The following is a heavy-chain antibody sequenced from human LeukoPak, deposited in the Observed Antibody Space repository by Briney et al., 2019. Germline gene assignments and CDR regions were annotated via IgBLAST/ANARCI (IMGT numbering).Heavy chain of an antibody. Sequence: SVKVSCKASGGTFSSYAISWVRQAPGQGLEWMGRIIPIFGTANYAQKFQGRDMITTDESTSTAYMELSSLRSEDTAVYYCARYCSGGSCYDAFDIWGQGTMVTVSS. CDR1: GGTFSSYA. J-gene: IGHJ3*02. D-gene: IGHD2-15*01. V-gene: IGHV1-69*05. CDR3: ARYCSGGSCYDAFDI. CDR2: IIPIFGTA.